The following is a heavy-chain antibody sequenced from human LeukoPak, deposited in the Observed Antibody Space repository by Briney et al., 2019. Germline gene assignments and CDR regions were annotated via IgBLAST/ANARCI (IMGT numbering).Heavy chain of an antibody. V-gene: IGHV3-21*01. CDR2: ISSSSSYI. D-gene: IGHD3-3*01. J-gene: IGHJ4*02. CDR1: GFTFSSYG. CDR3: ASTSGDFWSGYCDY. Sequence: PGGSLRLSCAASGFTFSSYGMNWVRQAPGKGLEWVSSISSSSSYIYYADSVKGRFTISRDNAKNSLYLQMNSLRAEDTAVYYCASTSGDFWSGYCDYWGQGTLVTVSS.